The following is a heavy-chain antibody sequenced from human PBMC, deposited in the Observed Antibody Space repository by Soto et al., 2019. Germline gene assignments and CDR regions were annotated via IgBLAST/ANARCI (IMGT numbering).Heavy chain of an antibody. CDR2: IHYTGAT. J-gene: IGHJ4*02. CDR3: ARLRYSAYYVTYHLDY. CDR1: GGSITSYY. Sequence: QVQLQESGPGLVKPSETLSLTCTVSGGSITSYYWSWIRQSPGKGLESIGNIHYTGATNYNPSLKSRVTISVDTSKNQFSLKLSSVTAADAAVYYCARLRYSAYYVTYHLDYWGQGAVVTVSS. D-gene: IGHD5-12*01. V-gene: IGHV4-59*08.